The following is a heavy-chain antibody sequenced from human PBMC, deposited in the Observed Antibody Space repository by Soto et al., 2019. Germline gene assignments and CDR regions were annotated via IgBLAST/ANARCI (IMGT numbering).Heavy chain of an antibody. J-gene: IGHJ5*02. CDR3: AKGIAAAVHGWFDT. CDR1: GDSVSSNSAA. V-gene: IGHV6-1*01. D-gene: IGHD6-13*01. Sequence: SQTLSLTCAISGDSVSSNSAAWNWIRQSPSRGLEWLGRTYYRSKWYNDYAVSVKSRITINPDTSKNQFSLQLNSVTPEDTAVYYCAKGIAAAVHGWFDTWGQGTLVTVSS. CDR2: TYYRSKWYN.